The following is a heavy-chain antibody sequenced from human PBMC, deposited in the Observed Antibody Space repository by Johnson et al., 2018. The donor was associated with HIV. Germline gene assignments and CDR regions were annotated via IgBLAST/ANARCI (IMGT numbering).Heavy chain of an antibody. CDR2: ISYNGNNK. CDR1: GFSFTKYA. CDR3: ARDLVDAVIVVFGAFDI. J-gene: IGHJ3*02. V-gene: IGHV3-30-3*01. D-gene: IGHD3-22*01. Sequence: QVQLVESGGGVVQPGRSLRLSCAASGFSFTKYAMHWVRQAPGKGLEWVAIISYNGNNKYYADSVKGRFTISRDNSKNTLYLQMNSLRAEDTALYYCARDLVDAVIVVFGAFDIWGQGTMVTVSS.